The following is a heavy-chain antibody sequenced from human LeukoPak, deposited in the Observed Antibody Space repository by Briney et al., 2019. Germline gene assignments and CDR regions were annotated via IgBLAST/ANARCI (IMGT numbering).Heavy chain of an antibody. CDR2: ISGSGDST. D-gene: IGHD3-22*01. Sequence: GGSLRLSCAASGFTFSNYGMSWVRQAPGKGLEWVSSISGSGDSTYYADSVKGRFTISRDNSKNTLYLQMNSLRAEDTAVYYCAKGTMIVVVQSEFDYWGQGTLVTVSS. V-gene: IGHV3-23*01. CDR3: AKGTMIVVVQSEFDY. CDR1: GFTFSNYG. J-gene: IGHJ4*02.